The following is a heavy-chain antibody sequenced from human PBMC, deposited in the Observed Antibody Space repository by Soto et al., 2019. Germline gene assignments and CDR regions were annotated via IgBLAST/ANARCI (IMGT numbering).Heavy chain of an antibody. CDR2: MNPNSGNT. V-gene: IGHV1-8*01. CDR3: ASGFCDSSGYYSDAFDI. CDR1: GYTFTSYD. D-gene: IGHD3-22*01. Sequence: ASVKVSCKASGYTFTSYDINWVRQATGQGLEWMGWMNPNSGNTGYAQKFQGRVTMTRNTSISTAYMELSSLRSEDTAVYYCASGFCDSSGYYSDAFDIWGQGTMVTVSS. J-gene: IGHJ3*02.